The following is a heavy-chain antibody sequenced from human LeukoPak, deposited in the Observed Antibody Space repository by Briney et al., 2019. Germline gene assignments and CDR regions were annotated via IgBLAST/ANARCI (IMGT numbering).Heavy chain of an antibody. CDR1: GFSLTTGGLC. J-gene: IGHJ4*02. D-gene: IGHD1-20*01. CDR3: ARMWGYNWNYIDY. Sequence: RESGPALVKPTQTLTLTCTFSGFSLTTGGLCVTWVRQPPGKALEWLARIDSDDDKYCSTSLEARLTISKDTSKNQVVLTMTSMDPVDTATYYCARMWGYNWNYIDYWGQGSLVTVSS. CDR2: IDSDDDK. V-gene: IGHV2-70*11.